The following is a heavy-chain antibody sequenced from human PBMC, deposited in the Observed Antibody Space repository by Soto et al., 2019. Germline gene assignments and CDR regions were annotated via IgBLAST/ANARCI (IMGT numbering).Heavy chain of an antibody. Sequence: DTLSLTCTISGGSISVYYWSWIRQPPGQALEWIGYIYDSGSPYYNPSLRSRVIISADTSMNQISLKLTSATAADTAVYYCARGVGSSPPRYWGRGTLVTVSS. CDR1: GGSISVYY. J-gene: IGHJ4*02. CDR3: ARGVGSSPPRY. V-gene: IGHV4-59*01. D-gene: IGHD1-26*01. CDR2: IYDSGSP.